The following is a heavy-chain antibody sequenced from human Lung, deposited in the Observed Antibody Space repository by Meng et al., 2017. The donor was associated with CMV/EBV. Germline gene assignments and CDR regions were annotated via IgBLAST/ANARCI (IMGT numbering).Heavy chain of an antibody. V-gene: IGHV2-5*02. Sequence: QITWKGPGPTRVKPTQTLTLTCTFSGFSLSTSGVGVGWIRQPPGKALEWLALIYWDDDKRYSPSLKNRLTITKDTSKNQVVLTLTNIDPVDTATYYCAHRHRLRDFDYWGQGTLVTVS. CDR1: GFSLSTSGVG. D-gene: IGHD4-17*01. CDR3: AHRHRLRDFDY. J-gene: IGHJ4*02. CDR2: IYWDDDK.